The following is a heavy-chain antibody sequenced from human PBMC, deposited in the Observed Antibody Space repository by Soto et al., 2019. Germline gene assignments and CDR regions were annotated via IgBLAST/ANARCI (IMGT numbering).Heavy chain of an antibody. CDR2: FDPEDGET. J-gene: IGHJ4*02. Sequence: ASVKVSCKVSGYTLTELSMHWVRQAPGKGLEWMGGFDPEDGETIYAQKFQGRVTMTEDTSTDTAYMELNSLRSEDTAVYYCASLCGGDCSSDYWGQGTLVTVSS. D-gene: IGHD2-21*02. CDR1: GYTLTELS. CDR3: ASLCGGDCSSDY. V-gene: IGHV1-24*01.